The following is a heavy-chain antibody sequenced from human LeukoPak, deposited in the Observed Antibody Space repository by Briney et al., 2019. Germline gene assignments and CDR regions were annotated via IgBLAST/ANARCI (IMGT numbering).Heavy chain of an antibody. V-gene: IGHV4-61*01. Sequence: PSETLSLTCTVSGGSISSSSYYWSWIRQPPGKGLEWIGYIYYSGSTKYNPSLKSRVTISVDASKTQFSLKLNSVTAADTAVYYCARGSRELYYFDYWGQGTLVTVSS. D-gene: IGHD1-7*01. CDR1: GGSISSSSYY. J-gene: IGHJ4*02. CDR3: ARGSRELYYFDY. CDR2: IYYSGST.